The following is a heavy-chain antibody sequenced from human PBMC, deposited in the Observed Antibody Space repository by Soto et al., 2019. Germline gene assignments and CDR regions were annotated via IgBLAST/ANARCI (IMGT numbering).Heavy chain of an antibody. CDR3: ARGQGGTYGHYAY. Sequence: LRLSCAASGFTFSSYSMNWVRQAPGKGLEWVSSISSSSSYIYYADSVKGRFTISRDNAKNSLYLQMNSLRAEDTAVYYCARGQGGTYGHYAYWGQGTLVTVSS. CDR2: ISSSSSYI. D-gene: IGHD1-26*01. J-gene: IGHJ4*02. CDR1: GFTFSSYS. V-gene: IGHV3-21*01.